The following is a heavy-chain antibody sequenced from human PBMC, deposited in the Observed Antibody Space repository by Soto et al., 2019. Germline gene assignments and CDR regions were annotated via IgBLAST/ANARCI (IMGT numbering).Heavy chain of an antibody. D-gene: IGHD3-22*01. V-gene: IGHV3-33*01. Sequence: PGGSLRLSCAASGFTFSSYGMHWVRQAPGKGLEWVAVIWYDGSNKYYADSVKGRFTISRDNSKNTLYLQMNSLRAEDTAVYYCARDPSSGYPDAFDIWGQGTMVTVSS. CDR2: IWYDGSNK. CDR3: ARDPSSGYPDAFDI. J-gene: IGHJ3*02. CDR1: GFTFSSYG.